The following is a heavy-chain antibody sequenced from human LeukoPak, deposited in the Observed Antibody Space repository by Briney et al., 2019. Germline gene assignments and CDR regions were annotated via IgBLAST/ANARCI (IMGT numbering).Heavy chain of an antibody. D-gene: IGHD3-9*01. J-gene: IGHJ5*02. CDR1: GFTFNTYA. Sequence: GGSLRLSCAASGFTFNTYAMSWVRQAPGKGLEWVSSISGSGGTTNHADSVKGRFTFSRENSKNTMFLQMNSLRAEDTAVYYCAKEWRKYYDILTGYYNWFDPWGQGTLVTVSS. CDR3: AKEWRKYYDILTGYYNWFDP. CDR2: ISGSGGTT. V-gene: IGHV3-23*01.